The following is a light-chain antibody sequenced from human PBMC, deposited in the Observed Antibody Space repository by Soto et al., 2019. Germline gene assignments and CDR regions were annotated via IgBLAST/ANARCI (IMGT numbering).Light chain of an antibody. V-gene: IGLV2-14*01. CDR1: SSDIGGHKN. J-gene: IGLJ3*02. CDR2: EVN. Sequence: QSVLTQPASVSGSPGQSITVSCTGTSSDIGGHKNVSWYQLHPGKAPKLMIYEVNNRPSGVSHRFSGSKSGNTASLTFSGLQPEDEADYYCSSYASSGAVVFGGGTKLTVL. CDR3: SSYASSGAVV.